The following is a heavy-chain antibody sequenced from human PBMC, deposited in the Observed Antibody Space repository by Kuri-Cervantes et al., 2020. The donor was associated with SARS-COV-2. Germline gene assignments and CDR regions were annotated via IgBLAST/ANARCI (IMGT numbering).Heavy chain of an antibody. CDR2: IYYSGST. J-gene: IGHJ6*03. CDR1: GGSISSYY. V-gene: IGHV4-59*01. D-gene: IGHD6-19*01. Sequence: GSLRLSCSVSGGSISSYYWSWIRQPPGEGLEWIGYIYYSGSTNYNPSLMSRLTISVDTSKNQFSLKLSSVAAADTALYFCARSGWYSRGVTYYHLDVWGKGTTVTVSS. CDR3: ARSGWYSRGVTYYHLDV.